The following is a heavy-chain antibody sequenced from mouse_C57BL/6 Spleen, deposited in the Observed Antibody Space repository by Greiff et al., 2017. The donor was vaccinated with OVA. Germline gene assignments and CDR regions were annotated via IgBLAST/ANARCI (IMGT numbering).Heavy chain of an antibody. J-gene: IGHJ3*01. CDR2: INPNNGGT. D-gene: IGHD1-1*01. CDR1: GYTFTDYN. CDR3: ASGSRDGCPY. V-gene: IGHV1-18*01. Sequence: VQLQQSAPELVKPGASVKIPCPSSGYTFTDYNMDWVKQSNGKSLEWIGEINPNNGGTIYNQQLKGKATLTVDKSASTDYMELRSLTSEDTADYYCASGSRDGCPYWGQETLVNVSA.